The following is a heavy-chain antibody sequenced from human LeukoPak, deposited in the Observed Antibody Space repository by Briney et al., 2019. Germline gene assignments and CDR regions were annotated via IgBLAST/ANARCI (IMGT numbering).Heavy chain of an antibody. CDR2: IWYDGSNK. Sequence: GRSLRPSCAASGFTFSSYGMHWVRQAPGKGLEWVAVIWYDGSNKYYADSVKGRFTISRDNSKNTLYLQMNSLRAEDTAAYYCARGDKGLTIWGQGTLVTVSS. CDR3: ARGDKGLTI. D-gene: IGHD4/OR15-4a*01. V-gene: IGHV3-33*01. CDR1: GFTFSSYG. J-gene: IGHJ4*02.